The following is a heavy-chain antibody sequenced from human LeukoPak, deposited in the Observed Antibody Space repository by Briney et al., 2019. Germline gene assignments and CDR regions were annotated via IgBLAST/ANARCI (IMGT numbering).Heavy chain of an antibody. CDR1: GFTFSSYS. D-gene: IGHD3-22*01. V-gene: IGHV3-21*01. CDR2: ISSSSSYI. Sequence: GESLRLSCAASGFTFSSYSMNWVRQAPGKGLEWVSSISSSSSYIYYADSVKGRFTISRDNAKNSLYLQMNSLRAEDTAVYYCAKERYSDSSAYLDYWGQGTLVTVSS. CDR3: AKERYSDSSAYLDY. J-gene: IGHJ4*02.